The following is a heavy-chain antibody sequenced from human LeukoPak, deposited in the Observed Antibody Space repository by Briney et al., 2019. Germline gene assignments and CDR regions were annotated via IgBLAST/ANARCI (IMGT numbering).Heavy chain of an antibody. CDR2: IIPILGIA. CDR3: AMEGVVDTDNRVTFDY. V-gene: IGHV1-69*04. CDR1: GGTFSSYA. J-gene: IGHJ4*02. Sequence: ASVKVSCKASGGTFSSYAISWVRQAPGQGLEWMGRIIPILGIANYAQKFQGRVTITADKSTSTAYMELSSLRSEDTAVYYCAMEGVVDTDNRVTFDYWGQGTLVTASS. D-gene: IGHD5-18*01.